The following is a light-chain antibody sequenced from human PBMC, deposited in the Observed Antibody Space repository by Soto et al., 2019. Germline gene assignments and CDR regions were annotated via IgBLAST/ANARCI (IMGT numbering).Light chain of an antibody. Sequence: DIQMTQSPSSLSASVGDRVTITYRASQGISTFLAWFQQKPGTVPKLLISGASTLQSGVPSRFSGSGSGTDFSLTISSLQPEDVATYYCQKYDLAPFTFGPGTKVDIK. CDR3: QKYDLAPFT. CDR1: QGISTF. J-gene: IGKJ3*01. V-gene: IGKV1-27*01. CDR2: GAS.